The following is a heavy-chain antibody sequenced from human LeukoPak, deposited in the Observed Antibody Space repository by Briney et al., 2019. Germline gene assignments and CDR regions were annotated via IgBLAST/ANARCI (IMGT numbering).Heavy chain of an antibody. CDR3: ARVTVTTFFSFDY. Sequence: SETLSLTCTVSGGSISSSSYYWGWIRQPPGKGLEWIGSIYYSGSTYYNPSLKSRVTISVDTSKNQFSLKLSSVTAADTAVYYCARVTVTTFFSFDYWGQGTLVTVPS. V-gene: IGHV4-39*07. CDR2: IYYSGST. D-gene: IGHD4-17*01. CDR1: GGSISSSSYY. J-gene: IGHJ4*02.